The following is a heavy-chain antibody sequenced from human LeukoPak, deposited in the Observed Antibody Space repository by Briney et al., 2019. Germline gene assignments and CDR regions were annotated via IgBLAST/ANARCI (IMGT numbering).Heavy chain of an antibody. Sequence: GGSLRLSCAASGFTFSSQAMSWVRQAPGKGLEWVANIKEDGSEKYYVDSVKGRFTISRDNAKNSLYLQMNSPRAEDTAVYYCARADSSGKIFDYWGQGTLVPVSS. CDR2: IKEDGSEK. D-gene: IGHD3-22*01. V-gene: IGHV3-7*01. CDR1: GFTFSSQA. CDR3: ARADSSGKIFDY. J-gene: IGHJ4*02.